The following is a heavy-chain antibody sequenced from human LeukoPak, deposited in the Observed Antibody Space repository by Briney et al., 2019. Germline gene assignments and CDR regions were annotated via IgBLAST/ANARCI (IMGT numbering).Heavy chain of an antibody. CDR3: AKGIYSSGWSYFDY. CDR2: ISYDGSKK. Sequence: GGSLRLSCAASGFTFSSYVMHWVRQAPGKGLEWVASISYDGSKKFYADSVKGRFTVSRDNSKNTLYLQMNSLRAEDTAVYYCAKGIYSSGWSYFDYWGHGTLVTVSP. CDR1: GFTFSSYV. J-gene: IGHJ4*01. D-gene: IGHD6-19*01. V-gene: IGHV3-30*18.